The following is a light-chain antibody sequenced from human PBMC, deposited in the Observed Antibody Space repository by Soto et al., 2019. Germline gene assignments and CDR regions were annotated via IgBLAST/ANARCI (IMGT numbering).Light chain of an antibody. Sequence: QSVLTQPPSVSGAPGQTVTISCTGSSSNIGANYDVHWYQQRPGTAPKLLIFGNNNRPSGVPDRFSGSKSGTSASLAITGLQAEDEGDYYCQSYDSGVTGSVFGTGTKVTVL. CDR2: GNN. V-gene: IGLV1-40*01. CDR3: QSYDSGVTGSV. J-gene: IGLJ1*01. CDR1: SSNIGANYD.